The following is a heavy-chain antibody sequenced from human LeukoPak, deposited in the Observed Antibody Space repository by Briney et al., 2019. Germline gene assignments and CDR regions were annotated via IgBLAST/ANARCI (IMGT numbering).Heavy chain of an antibody. J-gene: IGHJ3*02. CDR3: GISSSWGAFDI. CDR2: MNPNSGNT. V-gene: IGHV1-8*03. Sequence: ASVKVSCKASGYTFTSYDINWVRQATGQGLEWMGWMNPNSGNTGYAQKFQGRVTITRNTSISTAYMELSSLRSEDTAVYYCGISSSWGAFDIWGQGTMVTVSS. CDR1: GYTFTSYD. D-gene: IGHD6-13*01.